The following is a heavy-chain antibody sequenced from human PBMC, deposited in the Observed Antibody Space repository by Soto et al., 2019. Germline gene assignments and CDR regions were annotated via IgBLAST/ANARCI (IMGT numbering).Heavy chain of an antibody. D-gene: IGHD6-19*01. J-gene: IGHJ4*02. Sequence: QVLMLESGPGLVKPSETLCLTCTVSGASVSSGNQYWSWIRQPPGKRLEWIGFIYNSVITNYSPSLKGRVSISADTSRNQFSLKVTSVTAADTAVYYCARGWDANSWGQGALVTVSS. V-gene: IGHV4-61*01. CDR3: ARGWDANS. CDR1: GASVSSGNQY. CDR2: IYNSVIT.